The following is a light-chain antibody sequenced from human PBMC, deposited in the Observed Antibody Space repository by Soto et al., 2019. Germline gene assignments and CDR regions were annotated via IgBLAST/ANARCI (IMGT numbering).Light chain of an antibody. CDR2: LGS. CDR3: MQALQTPRQT. J-gene: IGKJ1*01. CDR1: QSLLHSNGYNY. V-gene: IGKV2-28*01. Sequence: DIVMTQSPLSLPVTPGEPASISCRSSQSLLHSNGYNYLDWYLQKPGQSPQLLIYLGSNRASGVADRFCGSGSGTDFTLKIRRVEAEDVGVYYCMQALQTPRQTFGRGTKVEIK.